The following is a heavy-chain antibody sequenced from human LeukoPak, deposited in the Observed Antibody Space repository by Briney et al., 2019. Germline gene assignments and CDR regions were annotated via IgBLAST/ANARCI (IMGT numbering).Heavy chain of an antibody. J-gene: IGHJ6*02. CDR1: GYSFTSYW. V-gene: IGHV5-51*01. CDR2: IYPGDSDT. CDR3: AKTSGANYYYYYMDV. Sequence: PGESLKISFKGSGYSFTSYWIGWVRQMPGKGLEWMGIIYPGDSDTRYSPSFQGQVTISADKSISTAYLQWNSLKASDTAMYYCAKTSGANYYYYYMDVWGQGTTVTVSS.